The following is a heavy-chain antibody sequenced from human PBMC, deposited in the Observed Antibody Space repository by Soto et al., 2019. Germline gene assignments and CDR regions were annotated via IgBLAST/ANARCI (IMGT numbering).Heavy chain of an antibody. CDR2: IYYSGST. J-gene: IGHJ6*02. CDR3: ARDSSGRPFFV. V-gene: IGHV4-31*03. D-gene: IGHD3-3*01. Sequence: PSXTLSLTCTVSGGSISSCGSYWIWIRQHPGKGLEWIGYIYYSGSTYYNPSLKSRVTISVDTSKNQFSLKLSSVTAADTAVYYCARDSSGRPFFVWGQGTTVTVSS. CDR1: GGSISSCGSY.